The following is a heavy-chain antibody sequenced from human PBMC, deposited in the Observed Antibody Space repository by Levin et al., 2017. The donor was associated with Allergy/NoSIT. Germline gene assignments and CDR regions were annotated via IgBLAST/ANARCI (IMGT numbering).Heavy chain of an antibody. CDR3: AKGRVGSFYCFDS. CDR1: TFTFSSYA. Sequence: GESLKISCEASTFTFSSYAMSWVRQAPGKGLEWVSGISGSGGNTYYADSVKGRFTVSRDNSKNTLFLQMNSLRAEDTAVYFCAKGRVGSFYCFDSWGQGTLVTVSS. V-gene: IGHV3-23*01. D-gene: IGHD1-26*01. J-gene: IGHJ4*02. CDR2: ISGSGGNT.